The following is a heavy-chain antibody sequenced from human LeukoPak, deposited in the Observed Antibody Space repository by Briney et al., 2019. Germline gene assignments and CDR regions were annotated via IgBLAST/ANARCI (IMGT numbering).Heavy chain of an antibody. CDR1: GFTFSSYA. V-gene: IGHV3-30-3*01. CDR2: ISYDGSNK. D-gene: IGHD5-18*01. Sequence: PGGSLRLSCAASGFTFSSYAMHWVRQAPGKGLEWVAVISYDGSNKYYADSVKGRFTISRDNSKNTLYLQMNSLRAEDTAVYYCARPEVPYSYGYRYPDYWGQGTLVTVSS. CDR3: ARPEVPYSYGYRYPDY. J-gene: IGHJ4*02.